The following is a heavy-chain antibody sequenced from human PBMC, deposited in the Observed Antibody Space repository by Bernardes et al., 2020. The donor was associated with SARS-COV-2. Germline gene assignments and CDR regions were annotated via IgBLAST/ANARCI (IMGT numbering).Heavy chain of an antibody. Sequence: SETLSLTCTVSGGSITYYYWTWIRQSPGKGLEWIGYIYYSGETNYNPSLKNRLTISRDTSTNQFSLNLKSVTAADTAVYYCVRKLADAQGGGLDVWGQGTTVTVSS. CDR1: GGSITYYY. CDR2: IYYSGET. J-gene: IGHJ6*02. D-gene: IGHD3-16*01. CDR3: VRKLADAQGGGLDV. V-gene: IGHV4-59*08.